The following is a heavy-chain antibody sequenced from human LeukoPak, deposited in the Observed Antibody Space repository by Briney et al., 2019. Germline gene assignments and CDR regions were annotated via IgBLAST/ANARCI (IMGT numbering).Heavy chain of an antibody. D-gene: IGHD6-19*01. V-gene: IGHV3-23*01. CDR1: GFTFSSYA. J-gene: IGHJ4*02. CDR2: INNSGGST. CDR3: AKGVTSGWRTFDY. Sequence: PGGSLRLSCAASGFTFSSYAMSWVRQAPGKGLEWVSVINNSGGSTHYADSVKGRFTISRDNSKGTLYPQMNSLRAEDTAVYYCAKGVTSGWRTFDYWGQGTLVTVSS.